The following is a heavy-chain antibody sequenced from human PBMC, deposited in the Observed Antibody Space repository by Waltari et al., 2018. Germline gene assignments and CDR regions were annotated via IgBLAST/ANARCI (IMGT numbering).Heavy chain of an antibody. CDR2: IYSGGST. CDR3: ARGDYIWGSYPNWYFDL. Sequence: QPGGSLRLSCAASGFTVSSNYMSWVRQAPGKGLEWVSVIYSGGSTYYADSVKGRFTISRDNSKNTLYLQMNSLRAEDTAVYYCARGDYIWGSYPNWYFDLWGRGTLVTVSS. CDR1: GFTVSSNY. V-gene: IGHV3-53*01. D-gene: IGHD3-16*02. J-gene: IGHJ2*01.